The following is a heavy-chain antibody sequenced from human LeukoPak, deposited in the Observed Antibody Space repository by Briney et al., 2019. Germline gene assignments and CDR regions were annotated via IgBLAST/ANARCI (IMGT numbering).Heavy chain of an antibody. CDR2: ISGSDDST. CDR1: GFIFSNYA. Sequence: GGSLRLSCAASGFIFSNYAMTWVRQAPGKGLEWASTISGSDDSTFYADSVRGRFTISRDNSKNTLYLQMNSLRAEDTAVYYCAKSRSGGGSCYNYWGQGTLVTVSS. V-gene: IGHV3-23*01. D-gene: IGHD2-15*01. J-gene: IGHJ4*02. CDR3: AKSRSGGGSCYNY.